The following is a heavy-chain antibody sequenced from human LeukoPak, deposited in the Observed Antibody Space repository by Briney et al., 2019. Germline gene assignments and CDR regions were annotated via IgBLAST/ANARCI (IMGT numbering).Heavy chain of an antibody. CDR2: ISAYNGNT. J-gene: IGHJ4*02. Sequence: ASVKVSCEASGYTFTSYGISWVRQAPGQGLEWMGWISAYNGNTNYAQKLQGRVTMTTDTSTSTAYMELRSLRSDDTAVYYCLGTFYYDSSGGDYWGQGTLVTVSS. D-gene: IGHD3-22*01. V-gene: IGHV1-18*01. CDR3: LGTFYYDSSGGDY. CDR1: GYTFTSYG.